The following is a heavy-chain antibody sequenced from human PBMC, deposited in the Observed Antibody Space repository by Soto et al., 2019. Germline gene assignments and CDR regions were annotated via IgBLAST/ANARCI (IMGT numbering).Heavy chain of an antibody. Sequence: GASVKVSCKASGYTFTGYYMHWVRQAPGQGLEWMGWINPNSGGTNYAQKFQGRVTMTRGTSISTAYMELSRLRSDDTAVYYCARGYYYDSSGYYSDYWGQGTLVTGSS. CDR1: GYTFTGYY. V-gene: IGHV1-2*02. CDR3: ARGYYYDSSGYYSDY. J-gene: IGHJ4*02. CDR2: INPNSGGT. D-gene: IGHD3-22*01.